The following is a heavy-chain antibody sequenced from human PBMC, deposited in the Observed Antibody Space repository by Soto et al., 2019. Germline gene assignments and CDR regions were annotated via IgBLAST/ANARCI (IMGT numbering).Heavy chain of an antibody. J-gene: IGHJ4*02. CDR1: GGFISVGVYY. CDR3: ARIGNPDASLYFDY. Sequence: QVQLQESGPGLVKPSQTLSLTCTVSGGFISVGVYYWNWIRQLPGKGPEWIGYTYHTGSTYYNPSLESRVTISVDPSKNHFSLRLRSVTAADTPVYYCARIGNPDASLYFDYWGQGTLVTVSS. V-gene: IGHV4-31*03. D-gene: IGHD2-2*01. CDR2: TYHTGST.